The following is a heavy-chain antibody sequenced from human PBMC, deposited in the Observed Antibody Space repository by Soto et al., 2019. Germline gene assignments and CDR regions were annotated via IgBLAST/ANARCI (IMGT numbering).Heavy chain of an antibody. Sequence: QVQLVESGGGVVQPGRSLRLSCAASGFTFSSYGMHWVRQAPGKGLVWVAVISYDGSNKYYADSVKGRFTISRDNSKNTLYLQMNSLRAEDTAVYYCAKDVLRFLEWLAFYGMDVWGQGTTVTVSS. CDR1: GFTFSSYG. CDR3: AKDVLRFLEWLAFYGMDV. V-gene: IGHV3-30*18. CDR2: ISYDGSNK. J-gene: IGHJ6*02. D-gene: IGHD3-3*01.